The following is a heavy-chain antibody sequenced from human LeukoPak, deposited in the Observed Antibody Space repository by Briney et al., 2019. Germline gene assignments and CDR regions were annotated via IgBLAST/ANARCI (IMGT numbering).Heavy chain of an antibody. CDR3: ARATDSSGSALY. CDR2: ISAYNGNT. V-gene: IGHV1-18*01. Sequence: ASVKVSCKASGGTFSSYAISWVRQAPGQGLEWMGWISAYNGNTNYAQKLQGRVTMTTDTSTSTAYMELRSLRSEDTAVYYCARATDSSGSALYWGQGTLVTVSS. D-gene: IGHD3-22*01. J-gene: IGHJ4*02. CDR1: GGTFSSYA.